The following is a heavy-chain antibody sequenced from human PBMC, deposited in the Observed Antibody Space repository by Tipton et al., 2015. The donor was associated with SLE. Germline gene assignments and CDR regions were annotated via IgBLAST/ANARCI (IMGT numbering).Heavy chain of an antibody. CDR1: GGSISSYY. J-gene: IGHJ4*02. CDR2: VHKSGTT. Sequence: TLSLTCTVSGGSISSYYWTWIRQPPGKGLEWIGDVHKSGTTNYNPSLKSRVTISLGTSTNQFSLRLSSVTAADTAVYYCASVESSSWYGGYYFDYWGQGNLVTVSS. V-gene: IGHV4-59*01. CDR3: ASVESSSWYGGYYFDY. D-gene: IGHD6-13*01.